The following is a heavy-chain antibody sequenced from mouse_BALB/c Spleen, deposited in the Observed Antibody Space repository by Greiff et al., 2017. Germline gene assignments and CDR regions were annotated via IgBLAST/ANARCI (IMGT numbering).Heavy chain of an antibody. V-gene: IGHV5-4*02. Sequence: DVKLVESGGGLVKPGGSLKLSCAASGFTFSDYYMYWVRQTPEKRLEWVATISDGGSYTYYPDSVKGRFTISRDNAKNNLYLQMSSLKSEDTAMYYCARDRDGSSTWFAYWGQGTLVTVSA. D-gene: IGHD1-1*01. CDR1: GFTFSDYY. J-gene: IGHJ3*01. CDR2: ISDGGSYT. CDR3: ARDRDGSSTWFAY.